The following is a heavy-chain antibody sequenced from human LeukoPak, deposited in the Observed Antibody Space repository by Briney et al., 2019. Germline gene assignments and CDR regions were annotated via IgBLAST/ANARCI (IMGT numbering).Heavy chain of an antibody. Sequence: GGSLRLSCAASGFTFSSYGMHWVRQAPGKGLEWVAVIWYDGSNKYYADSVKGRFTISRDNSKNTLYLQMNSLRAEDTAVYYCARALRGYSGCDAFDYWGQGTLVTVSS. V-gene: IGHV3-33*01. CDR1: GFTFSSYG. J-gene: IGHJ4*02. CDR3: ARALRGYSGCDAFDY. CDR2: IWYDGSNK. D-gene: IGHD5-12*01.